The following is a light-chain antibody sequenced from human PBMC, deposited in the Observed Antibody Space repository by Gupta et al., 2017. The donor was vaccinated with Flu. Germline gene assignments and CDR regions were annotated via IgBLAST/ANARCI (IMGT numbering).Light chain of an antibody. J-gene: IGKJ2*01. CDR1: QSVGNK. CDR2: GAS. V-gene: IGKV3-15*01. CDR3: QQNNESFLHT. Sequence: TLSVSPGERATLSGRTSQSVGNKLAWHQQKPGQAPRLLIYGASTRATGAPGRFSGSRSRTEFTLTITRRQLEDFGVYYCQQNNESFLHTFGQGTKLEMK.